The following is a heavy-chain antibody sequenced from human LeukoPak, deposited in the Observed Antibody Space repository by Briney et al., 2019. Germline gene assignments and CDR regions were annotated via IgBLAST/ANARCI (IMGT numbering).Heavy chain of an antibody. J-gene: IGHJ4*02. D-gene: IGHD1-7*01. Sequence: ASVKVSCKACGYTFTGYYMHWVRQAPGQGLEWMGWINPNSGGTNYAQKFQGRVTMTRDTSISTAYMELSRLRSDDTAVYYCARTELDLYYFDYWGQGTLVTVSS. CDR3: ARTELDLYYFDY. CDR1: GYTFTGYY. V-gene: IGHV1-2*02. CDR2: INPNSGGT.